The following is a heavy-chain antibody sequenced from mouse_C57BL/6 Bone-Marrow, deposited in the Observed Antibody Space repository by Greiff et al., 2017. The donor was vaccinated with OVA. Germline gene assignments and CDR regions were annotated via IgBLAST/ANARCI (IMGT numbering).Heavy chain of an antibody. CDR2: ISNGGGST. J-gene: IGHJ1*03. V-gene: IGHV5-12*01. CDR3: ARHAYYGSSYWYFDV. Sequence: EVMLVESGGGLVQPGGSLKLSCAASGFTFSDYYMYWVRQTPEKRLEWVAYISNGGGSTYYPDTVKGRFTISRDNAKNTRYLQMSRLKSEDTAMYYGARHAYYGSSYWYFDVWGTGTTVTVSS. D-gene: IGHD1-1*01. CDR1: GFTFSDYY.